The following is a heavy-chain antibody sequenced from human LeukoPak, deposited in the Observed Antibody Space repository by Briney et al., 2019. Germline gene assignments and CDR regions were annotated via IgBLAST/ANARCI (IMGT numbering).Heavy chain of an antibody. CDR1: RGTFSSYA. J-gene: IGHJ6*03. CDR3: ASIGGLAARSYYYYMDV. Sequence: SVKVSCKASRGTFSSYAISWVRQAPGQGLEWMGGIIPIFGTANYAQKFQGRVTITADESTSTAYMELSSLRSEDTAVYYCASIGGLAARSYYYYMDVWGKGTTVTVSS. CDR2: IIPIFGTA. V-gene: IGHV1-69*01. D-gene: IGHD6-6*01.